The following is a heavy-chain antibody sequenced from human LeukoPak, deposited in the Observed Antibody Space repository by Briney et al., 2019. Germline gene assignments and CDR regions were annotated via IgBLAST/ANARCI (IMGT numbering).Heavy chain of an antibody. V-gene: IGHV3-21*04. Sequence: GGSLRLSCAASGFSFSDYNMNWVRQAPGKGLEWVSSISSGSSHIYYADSVKGRFTISRDNAKNSLYLQMNSLRAEDTAVYYCAREGHYGSGSYTVYYYGMDVWGQGTTVTVSS. CDR3: AREGHYGSGSYTVYYYGMDV. CDR1: GFSFSDYN. CDR2: ISSGSSHI. D-gene: IGHD3-10*01. J-gene: IGHJ6*02.